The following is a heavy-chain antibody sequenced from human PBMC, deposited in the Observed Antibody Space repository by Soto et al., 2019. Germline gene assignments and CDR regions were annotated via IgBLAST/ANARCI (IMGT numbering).Heavy chain of an antibody. Sequence: QVQLAQSGAEVKKRGSSVKVSCRVSGGTFNNYAISWVRQAPGEGLEWMGVIIPGFGTPKYAKRFQDRVTISADVYAATAYMDLTSLRSDDTAVYYSARDTREITRVRGVIPYYIYHMDVWGPGTTVAVSS. V-gene: IGHV1-69*01. CDR3: ARDTREITRVRGVIPYYIYHMDV. CDR2: IIPGFGTP. J-gene: IGHJ6*02. D-gene: IGHD3-10*01. CDR1: GGTFNNYA.